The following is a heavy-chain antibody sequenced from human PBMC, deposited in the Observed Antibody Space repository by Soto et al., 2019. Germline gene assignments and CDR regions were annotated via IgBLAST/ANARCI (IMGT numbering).Heavy chain of an antibody. V-gene: IGHV1-69*13. J-gene: IGHJ6*02. CDR2: IIPIFGTA. CDR1: GGTFSSYA. CDR3: ARSGRVDYFYYYGMDV. D-gene: IGHD1-1*01. Sequence: ASVKVSCKASGGTFSSYAISWVRQAPGQGLEWMGGIIPIFGTANYAQKFQGRVTITADESTSTAYMELSSLRSEDTAVYYCARSGRVDYFYYYGMDVWGQGTTVTVSS.